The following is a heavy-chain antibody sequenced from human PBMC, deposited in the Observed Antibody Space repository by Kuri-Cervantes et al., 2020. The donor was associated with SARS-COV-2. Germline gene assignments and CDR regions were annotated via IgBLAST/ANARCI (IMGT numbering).Heavy chain of an antibody. CDR3: ARKYVSLDYDSRSYGMDV. CDR1: GFTFSSYS. V-gene: IGHV3-48*04. D-gene: IGHD3-3*01. CDR2: ISSSSSTI. J-gene: IGHJ6*02. Sequence: GGSLRLSCAASGFTFSSYSMNWVRQAPGKGLEWVSYISSSSSTIYYADSVQGRFTISRDNAKKSLYLQMNRLRVEDTALYYCARKYVSLDYDSRSYGMDVWGRGTTVTVSS.